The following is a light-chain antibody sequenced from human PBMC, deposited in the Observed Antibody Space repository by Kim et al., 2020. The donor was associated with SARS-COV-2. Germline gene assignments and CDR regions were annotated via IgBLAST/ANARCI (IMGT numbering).Light chain of an antibody. CDR3: NSRDSSGNHLV. CDR2: GKN. CDR1: SLRSYY. J-gene: IGLJ2*01. V-gene: IGLV3-19*01. Sequence: AWGQTVRTTCQGDSLRSYYASWYQQKPGQAPVLVIYGKNNRPSGIPDRFSGSRSGNTASLTITGAQAEDEADYYCNSRDSSGNHLVFGGGTQLTVL.